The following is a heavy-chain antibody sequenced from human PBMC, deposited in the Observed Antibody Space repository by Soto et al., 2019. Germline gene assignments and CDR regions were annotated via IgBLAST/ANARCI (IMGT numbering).Heavy chain of an antibody. CDR3: ARDLYGSESSRWGYMDV. V-gene: IGHV4-31*03. Sequence: QVQLQESGPGLVKPSQTLSLTCTVSGGSISSGGYYWSWIRQHPGKGLEWIGYIYYSGSTYYNPSLKNRVTISVDTSKNQFSLKLSSVTAADTAVYYCARDLYGSESSRWGYMDVWGKGTTVTVSS. J-gene: IGHJ6*03. CDR2: IYYSGST. D-gene: IGHD3-10*01. CDR1: GGSISSGGYY.